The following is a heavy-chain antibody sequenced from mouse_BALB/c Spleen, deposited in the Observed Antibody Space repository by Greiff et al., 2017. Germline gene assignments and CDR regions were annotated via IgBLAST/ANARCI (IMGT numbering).Heavy chain of an antibody. V-gene: IGHV1-69*01. CDR3: ARYALYGNYGLSYWYFDV. CDR1: GYTFTDYW. J-gene: IGHJ1*01. CDR2: IDTSDSYT. D-gene: IGHD2-1*01. Sequence: QVQLQQPGAELVMPGASVKMSCKASGYTFTDYWMHWVKQRPGQGLEWIGAIDTSDSYTSYNQKFKGKATLTVDESSSTAYMQLSSLTSEDSAVYYCARYALYGNYGLSYWYFDVWGAGTTVTVSS.